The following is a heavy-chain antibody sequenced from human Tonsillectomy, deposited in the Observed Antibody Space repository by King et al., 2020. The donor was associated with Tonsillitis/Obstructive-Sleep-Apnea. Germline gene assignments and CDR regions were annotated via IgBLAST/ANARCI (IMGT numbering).Heavy chain of an antibody. V-gene: IGHV3-66*01. Sequence: VQLVESGGGLVQPGGSLRLSCAASGFTVSSNYMSLVRQAPGKGLEWVSVIYSGGSTYYADSVKGRFTISGDNSQNTLYLQMNSLRAEDTAVYYFAREGDWGPHVLLWFRELLPIEPYFDYWGQGTLVTVSS. D-gene: IGHD3-10*01. J-gene: IGHJ4*02. CDR3: AREGDWGPHVLLWFRELLPIEPYFDY. CDR2: IYSGGST. CDR1: GFTVSSNY.